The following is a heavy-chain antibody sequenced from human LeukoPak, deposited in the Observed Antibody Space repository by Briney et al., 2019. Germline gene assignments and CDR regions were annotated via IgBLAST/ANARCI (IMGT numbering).Heavy chain of an antibody. Sequence: PGGSLRLSCAASGFTFSGYEMNWVRQAPGKGLEWVSYISSSGSTIYYADSVKGRFTISRDNAKNSLYLQMNSLRAEDTAVYYCARATAYCGGDCPPDAFDIWGQGTMVTVSS. CDR1: GFTFSGYE. CDR2: ISSSGSTI. D-gene: IGHD2-21*02. CDR3: ARATAYCGGDCPPDAFDI. V-gene: IGHV3-48*03. J-gene: IGHJ3*02.